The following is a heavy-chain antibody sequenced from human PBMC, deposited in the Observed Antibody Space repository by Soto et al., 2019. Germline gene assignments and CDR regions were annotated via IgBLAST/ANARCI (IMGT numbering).Heavy chain of an antibody. CDR3: AKEVSLGSTVDLGY. CDR1: GFTFSSYA. Sequence: GGSLRLSCAASGFTFSSYAMSWVRQAPGKGLEWVSAISGSGGSTYYADSVKGRFTISRDNSMGTLYLQMKSLRVEDTAIYYCAKEVSLGSTVDLGYWGQGTLVTVSS. J-gene: IGHJ4*02. V-gene: IGHV3-23*01. D-gene: IGHD7-27*01. CDR2: ISGSGGST.